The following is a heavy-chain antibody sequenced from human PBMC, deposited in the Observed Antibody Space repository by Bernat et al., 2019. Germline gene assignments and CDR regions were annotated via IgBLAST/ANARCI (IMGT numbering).Heavy chain of an antibody. CDR1: GFTFTSYI. J-gene: IGHJ3*01. CDR2: TSSDGTGK. V-gene: IGHV3-30*01. D-gene: IGHD1-14*01. Sequence: QVQLVESGGGVVQPGRSLRLSCAASGFTFTSYILHWVRQAPGKGLEWVAVTSSDGTGKFYADSVKGRFTISADNSKNSLYLQMNSLRAEDTAVYYCAGEDRTWYNAFDVWGQGTMVTVSS. CDR3: AGEDRTWYNAFDV.